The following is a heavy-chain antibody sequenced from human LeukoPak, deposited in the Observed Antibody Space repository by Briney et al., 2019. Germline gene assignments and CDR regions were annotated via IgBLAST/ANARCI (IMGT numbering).Heavy chain of an antibody. J-gene: IGHJ4*02. D-gene: IGHD1-26*01. Sequence: QAGGSLRLSCAASGFTFSNHWMSWVRQAPGKGLEWVANINQDGSEKSYVDSVKGRFTISRDNTKNSLYLQMDSLRAEDTAVFYCARDPTYNDLSGIDYWGQGTLVTVSS. CDR3: ARDPTYNDLSGIDY. CDR1: GFTFSNHW. V-gene: IGHV3-7*01. CDR2: INQDGSEK.